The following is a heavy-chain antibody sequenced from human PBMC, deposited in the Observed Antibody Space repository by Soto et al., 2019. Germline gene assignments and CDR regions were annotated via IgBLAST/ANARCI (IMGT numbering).Heavy chain of an antibody. D-gene: IGHD6-13*01. CDR3: VREPWGFSGTWYDY. CDR1: GLTVSSSY. CDR2: INHDGSKT. J-gene: IGHJ4*02. V-gene: IGHV3-74*01. Sequence: PGGSLRLSCAASGLTVSSSYMSWVRQAPGKGPAWVSRINHDGSKTEYADSVKGRFTISRDNTNNTLYLQMNGLRVEDTAMYYCVREPWGFSGTWYDYWGQGSLVTVSS.